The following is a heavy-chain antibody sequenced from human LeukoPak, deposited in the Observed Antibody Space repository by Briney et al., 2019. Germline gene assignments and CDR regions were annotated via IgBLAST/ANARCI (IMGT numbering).Heavy chain of an antibody. CDR3: AREAVVVPAALDY. CDR2: IRQDGSEK. Sequence: GGSLRLSCAASGFTFSSYWMSWVRQAPGKGLEWVANIRQDGSEKYYVDSVKGRFTISRDNAKNSLYLQMNSLRAEDTAMYYCAREAVVVPAALDYWGQGTLVTVSS. CDR1: GFTFSSYW. J-gene: IGHJ4*02. D-gene: IGHD2-2*01. V-gene: IGHV3-7*01.